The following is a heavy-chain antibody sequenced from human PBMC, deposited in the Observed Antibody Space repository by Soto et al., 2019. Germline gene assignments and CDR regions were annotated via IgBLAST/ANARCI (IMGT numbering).Heavy chain of an antibody. CDR3: AMDTGGSDEMFDY. J-gene: IGHJ4*02. CDR2: VNNAGTNT. Sequence: PGGSLRLSCVASGFTFSDYGMSWVRQAPVKGPDWVSTVNNAGTNTHYADSVKGRFTISRDNSKTTLYLKLNNLEVDDTAIYYCAMDTGGSDEMFDYWGQGTQVTVSS. D-gene: IGHD5-18*01. V-gene: IGHV3-23*01. CDR1: GFTFSDYG.